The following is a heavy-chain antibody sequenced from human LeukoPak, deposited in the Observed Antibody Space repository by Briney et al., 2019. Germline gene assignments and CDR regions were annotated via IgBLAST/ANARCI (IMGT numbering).Heavy chain of an antibody. Sequence: GGSLRLSCAASGFIFSDHYMDWVRQAPGKGLEWVGRTRNEANIYTTKYAASVKGRFTISRDDSKNSLYLQMDSLKTEDTAVYYCASPVGATTVRAFDIWGQGTMVTVSS. CDR1: GFIFSDHY. V-gene: IGHV3-72*01. CDR2: TRNEANIYTT. D-gene: IGHD1-26*01. CDR3: ASPVGATTVRAFDI. J-gene: IGHJ3*02.